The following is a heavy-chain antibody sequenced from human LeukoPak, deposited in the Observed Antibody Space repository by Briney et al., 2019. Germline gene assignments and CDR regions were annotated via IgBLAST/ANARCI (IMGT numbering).Heavy chain of an antibody. D-gene: IGHD3/OR15-3a*01. CDR3: ARRTGLSDAFDI. J-gene: IGHJ3*02. CDR2: IYYSGST. Sequence: SQTLSLSCTVSLGSLSSGDYYWSWIRPPPGKGLEWIGYIYYSGSTYYNPSLKSRVTISVDTSKNQFSLKLSSVTAADTAVYYCARRTGLSDAFDIWGQGTMVTVSS. V-gene: IGHV4-30-4*08. CDR1: LGSLSSGDYY.